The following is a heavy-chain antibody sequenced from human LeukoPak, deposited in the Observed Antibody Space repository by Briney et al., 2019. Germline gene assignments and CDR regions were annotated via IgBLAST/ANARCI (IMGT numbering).Heavy chain of an antibody. Sequence: TGGSLRLSCAASGFTFSDYYRSWGRQAPGKGREWGSYISSSGSTIYYANSVKGGFTISRDNAKNSLYLQMNSLRAEDTAVYYCAELGITMIGGVWGKGTTVTISS. CDR2: ISSSGSTI. J-gene: IGHJ6*04. D-gene: IGHD3-10*02. CDR3: AELGITMIGGV. V-gene: IGHV3-11*04. CDR1: GFTFSDYY.